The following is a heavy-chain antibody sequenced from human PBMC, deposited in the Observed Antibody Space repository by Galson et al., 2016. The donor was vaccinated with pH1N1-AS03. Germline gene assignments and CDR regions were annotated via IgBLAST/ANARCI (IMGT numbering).Heavy chain of an antibody. D-gene: IGHD1-7*01. CDR3: ARDGVGNYRVAFDI. CDR1: GFTFTNYL. V-gene: IGHV3-7*03. CDR2: IKEDGSDK. Sequence: SLRLSCAASGFTFTNYLMTWVRQAPGKGLEWVANIKEDGSDKYYLDSVKGRFTISRDNAKNSLYLQMNSLRAEDTAVYYCARDGVGNYRVAFDIWGRGTMVTVSS. J-gene: IGHJ3*02.